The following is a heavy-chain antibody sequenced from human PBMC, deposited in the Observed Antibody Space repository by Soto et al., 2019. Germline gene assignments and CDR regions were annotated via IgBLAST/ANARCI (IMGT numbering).Heavy chain of an antibody. J-gene: IGHJ4*02. CDR3: ARAVLPSKYRGYSYALDY. D-gene: IGHD5-18*01. V-gene: IGHV1-69*13. CDR2: IIPIFGTA. CDR1: GGTFSSYA. Sequence: ASVKVSCKASGGTFSSYAISWVRQAPGQGLEWMGGIIPIFGTANYAQKFQGRVTITADESTSTAYMELSSLRSEDTAVSYCARAVLPSKYRGYSYALDYWGQGTLVTVSS.